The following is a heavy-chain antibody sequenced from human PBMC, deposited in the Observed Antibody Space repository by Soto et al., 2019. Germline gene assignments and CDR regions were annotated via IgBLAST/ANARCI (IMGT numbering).Heavy chain of an antibody. J-gene: IGHJ4*02. CDR1: GDSISDFY. Sequence: PSETLSLTCTVSGDSISDFYWSWIRQPPGKGLEWIGYIYDGGSANYNPSLKRRVTISVDTSKHQFSLKLRSVTAADTAVYYCARDKGSFYDTTGWVFDYWGQGALVTVSS. V-gene: IGHV4-59*01. D-gene: IGHD3-22*01. CDR2: IYDGGSA. CDR3: ARDKGSFYDTTGWVFDY.